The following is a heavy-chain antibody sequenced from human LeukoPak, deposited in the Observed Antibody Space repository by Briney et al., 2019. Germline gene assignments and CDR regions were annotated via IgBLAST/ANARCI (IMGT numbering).Heavy chain of an antibody. V-gene: IGHV3-23*01. Sequence: GGSLRLSCAASGFTFSSYAMSWVRQAPGKGLEWVSAISGSGGSTYYADSVKGRFTISRDNSKNTLYLQMNSLRVEDTAVYYCARAMYYSDTSGSYFDYWGQGTLVTVSS. D-gene: IGHD3-22*01. J-gene: IGHJ4*02. CDR2: ISGSGGST. CDR1: GFTFSSYA. CDR3: ARAMYYSDTSGSYFDY.